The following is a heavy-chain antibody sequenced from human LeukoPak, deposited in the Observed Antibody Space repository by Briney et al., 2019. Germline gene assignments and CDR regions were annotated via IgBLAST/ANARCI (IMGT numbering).Heavy chain of an antibody. CDR3: ARRLMRYDAFDI. V-gene: IGHV4-59*08. D-gene: IGHD3-16*02. CDR2: IYYSGST. J-gene: IGHJ3*02. CDR1: GGSMSSYY. Sequence: PSETLSLTCTVSGGSMSSYYWSWIRQPPGKGLEWIGYIYYSGSTNYNPSLKSRVTISLDTSKKQSSLKLSSLTAADTAVFYCARRLMRYDAFDIWAQGTMVTVSS.